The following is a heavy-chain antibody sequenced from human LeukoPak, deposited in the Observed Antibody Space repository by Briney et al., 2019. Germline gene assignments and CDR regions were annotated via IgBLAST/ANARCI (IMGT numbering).Heavy chain of an antibody. CDR1: GYTFTSYD. J-gene: IGHJ4*02. V-gene: IGHV1-8*01. Sequence: ASVKVSCKASGYTFTSYDINWVRQATGQGLEWMGWMNPNSGNTGYAQKFQGRVTMTRNTSISTAYMELSSLRSEDTAVYYCARDVYYYDSSGYHLFDYWGQGTLVTVSS. D-gene: IGHD3-22*01. CDR2: MNPNSGNT. CDR3: ARDVYYYDSSGYHLFDY.